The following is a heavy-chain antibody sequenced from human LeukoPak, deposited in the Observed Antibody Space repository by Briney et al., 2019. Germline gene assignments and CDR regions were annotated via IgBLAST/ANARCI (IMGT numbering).Heavy chain of an antibody. CDR1: GFTFSSYA. CDR3: AKDTPQRSARGYYYYMDV. CDR2: ISGSGGST. Sequence: GGSLRLSCAASGFTFSSYAMSWVRQAPGKGLEWVSAISGSGGSTYYADSVKGRFTISRDNSKNTLYLQMNSLRAEVTAVYYCAKDTPQRSARGYYYYMDVWGKGTTVTVSS. D-gene: IGHD6-25*01. J-gene: IGHJ6*03. V-gene: IGHV3-23*01.